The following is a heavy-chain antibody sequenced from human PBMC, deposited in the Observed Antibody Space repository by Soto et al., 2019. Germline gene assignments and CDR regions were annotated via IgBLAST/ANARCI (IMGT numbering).Heavy chain of an antibody. CDR1: GFTFSDFY. Sequence: QVQLVESGGGLVKPGGSLRLSCAASGFTFSDFYMSWIRQAPGKGLDWISYISSGSTNIFYADSVKGRFTVSRDNAKNSVYLQRDSLRAEDTAVYYCARDRNAAGSDYWGQGTLVTVSS. V-gene: IGHV3-11*01. D-gene: IGHD1-1*01. J-gene: IGHJ4*02. CDR2: ISSGSTNI. CDR3: ARDRNAAGSDY.